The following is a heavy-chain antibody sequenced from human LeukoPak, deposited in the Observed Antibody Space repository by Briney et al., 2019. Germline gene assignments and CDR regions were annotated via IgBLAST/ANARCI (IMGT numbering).Heavy chain of an antibody. CDR3: ARVHYSGSYYFDY. D-gene: IGHD1-26*01. V-gene: IGHV4-30-4*01. CDR2: IYYSGST. CDR1: GGSISSGDYY. J-gene: IGHJ4*03. Sequence: TSETLSLTCTVSGGSISSGDYYWSWIRQPPGKGLEWIGYIYYSGSTYYNPSLKSRVTISVDTSKNQFSLKLSSVTAADTAVYYCARVHYSGSYYFDYWGQGTTVTVSS.